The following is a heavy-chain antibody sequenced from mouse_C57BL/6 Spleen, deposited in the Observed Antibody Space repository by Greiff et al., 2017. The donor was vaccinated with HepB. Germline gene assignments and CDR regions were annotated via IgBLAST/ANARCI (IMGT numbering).Heavy chain of an antibody. Sequence: ESGPGLVKPSQSLSLTCSVTGYSITSGYYWNWIRQFPGNKLAWMGYISYDGSNNYNPSLKNRISITRDTSKNQFFLKLNSVTTEDTATYYCAIYDGYYYYYAMDYWGQGTSVTVSS. CDR1: GYSITSGYY. J-gene: IGHJ4*01. D-gene: IGHD2-3*01. V-gene: IGHV3-6*01. CDR2: ISYDGSN. CDR3: AIYDGYYYYYAMDY.